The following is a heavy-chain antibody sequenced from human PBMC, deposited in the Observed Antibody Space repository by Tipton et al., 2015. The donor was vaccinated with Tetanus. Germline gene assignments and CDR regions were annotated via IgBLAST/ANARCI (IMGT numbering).Heavy chain of an antibody. CDR3: VRDHARACGGDCYPGGFDI. V-gene: IGHV4-59*02. J-gene: IGHJ3*02. CDR1: GDSVSGYY. Sequence: TLSLTCTVSGDSVSGYYWSWIRQPPGKGLEWIGYVYYTGSTNHNPSLKGRVTVSLDTSKNQFSLRLTSVTDADTAVYYCVRDHARACGGDCYPGGFDIWGQGTMVSVSS. CDR2: VYYTGST. D-gene: IGHD2-21*02.